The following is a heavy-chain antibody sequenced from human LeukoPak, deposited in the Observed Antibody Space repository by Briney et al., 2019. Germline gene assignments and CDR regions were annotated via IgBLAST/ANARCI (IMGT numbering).Heavy chain of an antibody. Sequence: GESLKISCQGSGYSFTSYWIGWVRQMPGKGLEWMGIIYPGDSDTRYSPSFQGQVTISADKSISTAYLQWSSLKASDTAMYYCARHVIPPGGLITRYSSGRNPNYYYYYMDVWGKGTTVTVSS. V-gene: IGHV5-51*01. CDR2: IYPGDSDT. CDR3: ARHVIPPGGLITRYSSGRNPNYYYYYMDV. CDR1: GYSFTSYW. D-gene: IGHD6-19*01. J-gene: IGHJ6*03.